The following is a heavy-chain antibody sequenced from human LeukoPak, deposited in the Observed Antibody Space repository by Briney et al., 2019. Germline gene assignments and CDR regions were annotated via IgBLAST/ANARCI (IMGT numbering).Heavy chain of an antibody. CDR1: GFTFSSYS. J-gene: IGHJ4*02. Sequence: GGSLRLSCAASGFTFSSYSMNWVRQAPGKGLEWVSYISSSSSTIYYADSVKGRFTISRDNAKNSLYLQMNSLRAEDTAVYYCAKDPRPPMTTVTTRYFDYWGQGTLVTVSS. CDR3: AKDPRPPMTTVTTRYFDY. CDR2: ISSSSSTI. V-gene: IGHV3-48*04. D-gene: IGHD4-17*01.